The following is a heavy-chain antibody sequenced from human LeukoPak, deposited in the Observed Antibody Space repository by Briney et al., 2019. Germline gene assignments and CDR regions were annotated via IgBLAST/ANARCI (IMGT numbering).Heavy chain of an antibody. CDR1: GDSISPYY. V-gene: IGHV4-34*01. CDR3: ARSSGYYYDPLKDY. D-gene: IGHD3-22*01. CDR2: INHSGST. J-gene: IGHJ4*02. Sequence: SETLSLTCTVSGDSISPYYWSWIRQPPGKGLEWIGEINHSGSTNYNPSLKSRVTISVDTSKNQFSLKLSSVTAADTAVYYCARSSGYYYDPLKDYWGQGTLVTVSS.